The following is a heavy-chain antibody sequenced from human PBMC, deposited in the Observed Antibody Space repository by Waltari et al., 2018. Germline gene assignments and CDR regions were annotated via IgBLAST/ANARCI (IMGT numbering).Heavy chain of an antibody. D-gene: IGHD3-22*01. CDR3: ARQPRIIVTPYYYYMDV. Sequence: QVQLQQWGAGLLKPSETLSLTCAVQGGSVIGYYWGWIRQSSGKGLEWMGEIEHSGTTNYNPSLKRPVTIATDPSRIHFFLKLNSATAADTAVYYCARQPRIIVTPYYYYMDVWGKGTTVTVSS. CDR1: GGSVIGYY. CDR2: IEHSGTT. V-gene: IGHV4-34*01. J-gene: IGHJ6*03.